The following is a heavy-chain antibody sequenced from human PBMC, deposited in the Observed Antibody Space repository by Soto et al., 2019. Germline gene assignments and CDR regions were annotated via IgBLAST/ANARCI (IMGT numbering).Heavy chain of an antibody. V-gene: IGHV3-21*01. CDR2: ISSSSSYI. D-gene: IGHD3-10*01. CDR1: GFTFSSYS. CDR3: ARDSRLWFGESTSPDY. Sequence: EVQLVEPGGGLVKPGGSLRLSCAASGFTFSSYSMNWVRQAPGKGLEWVSSISSSSSYIYYADSVKGRFTISRDNAKNSLYLQMNSLRAEDTAVYYCARDSRLWFGESTSPDYWGQGTLVTVSS. J-gene: IGHJ4*02.